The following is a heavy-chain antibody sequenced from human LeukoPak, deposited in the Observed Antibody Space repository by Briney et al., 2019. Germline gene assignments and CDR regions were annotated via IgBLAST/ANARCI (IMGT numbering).Heavy chain of an antibody. J-gene: IGHJ5*02. V-gene: IGHV3-74*01. CDR1: GFTFSNYC. Sequence: PGGSLRLSCAGSGFTFSNYCMHWVRQAPGEGLVWVSRICSDDSSKTYADSVKGRFTISRDNAKNTLYLQMNSLRAEDTAVYYCARSDWFDPWGQGTLVTVSS. CDR3: ARSDWFDP. CDR2: ICSDDSSK.